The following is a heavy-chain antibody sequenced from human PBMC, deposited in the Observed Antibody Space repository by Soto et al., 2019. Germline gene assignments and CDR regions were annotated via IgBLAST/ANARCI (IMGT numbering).Heavy chain of an antibody. V-gene: IGHV3-30*18. D-gene: IGHD3-16*01. Sequence: QVQLVESGGGVVQPGRSLRLSCAASGLTFSSYGMHWVRQAPGKGLEWVTIISYDGSNKYYADSVKGRFTISRDNSKNPMYQQMNSLRAEDTAVYYCAKDLGYDYIWGSNFYYMDFWGKGTTVTVSS. J-gene: IGHJ6*03. CDR2: ISYDGSNK. CDR3: AKDLGYDYIWGSNFYYMDF. CDR1: GLTFSSYG.